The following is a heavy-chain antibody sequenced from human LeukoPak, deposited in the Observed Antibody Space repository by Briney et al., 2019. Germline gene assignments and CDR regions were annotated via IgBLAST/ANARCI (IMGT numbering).Heavy chain of an antibody. V-gene: IGHV4-34*01. D-gene: IGHD3-22*01. CDR1: GGSFSGYY. Sequence: SETLSLTCAVYGGSFSGYYWSWIRQPPGKGLEWIGEINHSGSTNYNPSLKSRVTISVDTSKNQFSLKLSSVTAADTAVYYCARRRRHYTYYYDSSGYGGFDYWGRGTLVTVSS. J-gene: IGHJ4*02. CDR3: ARRRRHYTYYYDSSGYGGFDY. CDR2: INHSGST.